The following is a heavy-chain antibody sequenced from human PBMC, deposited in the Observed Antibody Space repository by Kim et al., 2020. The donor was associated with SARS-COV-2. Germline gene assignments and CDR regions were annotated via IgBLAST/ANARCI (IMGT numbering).Heavy chain of an antibody. D-gene: IGHD1-26*01. V-gene: IGHV3-53*01. J-gene: IGHJ4*02. CDR2: IYNTGST. CDR3: SGVCELAFDH. CDR1: GFTLITDH. Sequence: GGSLRLSCAASGFTLITDHVSWVRQAPGKGLEWVSIIYNTGSTYNADSVKGRFTMSRDISKNTLHLQMNSLRAADTAPYYCSGVCELAFDHWCQGILVT.